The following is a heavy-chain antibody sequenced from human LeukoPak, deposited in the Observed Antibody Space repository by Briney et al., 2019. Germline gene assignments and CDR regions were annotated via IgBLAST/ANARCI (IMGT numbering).Heavy chain of an antibody. CDR1: GFTFSSYA. CDR2: ISGSGGST. CDR3: AKDLVAYCSSTSCYTPFDY. D-gene: IGHD2-2*02. Sequence: GGSLRLSCAASGFTFSSYAMSWVRQAPGKGLEWVSGISGSGGSTSYAASGKGRFTISRDNSKNMLYLQMNSLRAEDTAVYYCAKDLVAYCSSTSCYTPFDYWGQGTLVTVSS. J-gene: IGHJ4*02. V-gene: IGHV3-23*01.